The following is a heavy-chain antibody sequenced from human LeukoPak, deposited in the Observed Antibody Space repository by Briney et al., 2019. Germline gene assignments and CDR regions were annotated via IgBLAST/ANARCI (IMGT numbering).Heavy chain of an antibody. CDR3: ATFYDSSGHDY. J-gene: IGHJ4*02. Sequence: SQTLSLTCAVSGGSISSGGYSWSWIRQPPGKGLEWIGYIYHSGSTYYNPSLKSRVTISVDRSKNQFSLKLSSVTAADTAVYYCATFYDSSGHDYWGQGTLVTISS. V-gene: IGHV4-30-2*01. CDR2: IYHSGST. D-gene: IGHD3-22*01. CDR1: GGSISSGGYS.